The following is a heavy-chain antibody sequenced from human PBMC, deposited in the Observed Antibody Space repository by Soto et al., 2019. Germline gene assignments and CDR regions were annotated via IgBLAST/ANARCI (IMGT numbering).Heavy chain of an antibody. CDR2: ISAYNGNT. Sequence: QVQLVQSGAEVKKPGASVKVSCKASGYTFTSYGISWVRQAPGQGLEWMGWISAYNGNTNYAQKLEGRHTMTTDTSTSAAYMERRSLRSDDTAVYYCASLYSSGWYTHAFDIWGQGTMVTDSS. J-gene: IGHJ3*02. V-gene: IGHV1-18*01. D-gene: IGHD6-19*01. CDR3: ASLYSSGWYTHAFDI. CDR1: GYTFTSYG.